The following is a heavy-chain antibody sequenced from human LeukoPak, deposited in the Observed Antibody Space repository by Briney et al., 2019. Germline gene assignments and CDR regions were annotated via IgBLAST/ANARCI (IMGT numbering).Heavy chain of an antibody. J-gene: IGHJ4*02. D-gene: IGHD3-16*02. CDR1: GYTFTNYA. CDR2: IHPSTGNP. CDR3: ARAYQRLGESSLPDY. Sequence: GASVKVSCKASGYTFTNYAMNWVRQAPGQGLEWMGWIHPSTGNPTYAQGFTGRFVFSLDTSVSTTYLQISSLKAEDTAVYYCARAYQRLGESSLPDYWGQGTLVTVSS. V-gene: IGHV7-4-1*02.